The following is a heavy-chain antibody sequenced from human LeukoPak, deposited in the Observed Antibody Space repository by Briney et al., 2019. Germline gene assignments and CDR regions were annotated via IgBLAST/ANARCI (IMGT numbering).Heavy chain of an antibody. V-gene: IGHV3-30*04. CDR1: GFSFSNYP. D-gene: IGHD6-13*01. J-gene: IGHJ4*02. CDR2: IANDGKDK. CDR3: ARDLTIAAANYYFDN. Sequence: GGSLRLSCAASGFSFSNYPMHWVRQAPGKGLEWVAVIANDGKDKHNADSVRGRFTISRDNPKNTLYLQMNSLRAEDTAMYYCARDLTIAAANYYFDNWGQGTLVTVSS.